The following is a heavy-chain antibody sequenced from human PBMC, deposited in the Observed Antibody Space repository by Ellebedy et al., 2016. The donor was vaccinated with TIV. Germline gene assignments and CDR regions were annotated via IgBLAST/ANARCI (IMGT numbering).Heavy chain of an antibody. CDR3: ARETIYGSGTGYYYGMDV. CDR1: GGSISSYY. D-gene: IGHD3-10*01. J-gene: IGHJ6*02. Sequence: SETLSLTXTVSGGSISSYYWSWIRQPPGKGLEWIGYIYYSGSTNYNPSLKSRVTISVDTSKNQFSLKLSSVTAADTAVYYCARETIYGSGTGYYYGMDVWGQGTTVTVSS. CDR2: IYYSGST. V-gene: IGHV4-59*01.